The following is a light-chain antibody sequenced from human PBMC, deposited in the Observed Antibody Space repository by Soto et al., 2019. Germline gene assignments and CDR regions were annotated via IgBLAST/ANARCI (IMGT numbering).Light chain of an antibody. V-gene: IGKV1D-13*01. CDR1: QAITSA. CDR2: DVS. Sequence: AIQMTQSPSSLSASTGDSVTISCRASQAITSALDWYHQKPGKPPKLLIYDVSTLEGGVPSRFSGSGSGTDFTLSISGLQPEDFATYYCQQFENYPLAFGGGTNVE. J-gene: IGKJ4*01. CDR3: QQFENYPLA.